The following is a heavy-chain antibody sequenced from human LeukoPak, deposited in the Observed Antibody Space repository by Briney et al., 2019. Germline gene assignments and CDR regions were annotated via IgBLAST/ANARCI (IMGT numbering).Heavy chain of an antibody. CDR2: IYPGDSDT. J-gene: IGHJ4*02. CDR1: GYSFTSYW. Sequence: RGESLKISFKGSGYSFTSYWIGWVRPMPGKGLGWVGIIYPGDSDTRYSPSFQGQVTISADKSISTAYLQWSSLKASDTAMYYCARSAEDGSGSYSALFDYWGQGTLVTVSS. V-gene: IGHV5-51*01. D-gene: IGHD3-10*01. CDR3: ARSAEDGSGSYSALFDY.